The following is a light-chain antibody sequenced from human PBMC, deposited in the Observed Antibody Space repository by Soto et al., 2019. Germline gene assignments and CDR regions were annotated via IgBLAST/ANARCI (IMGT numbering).Light chain of an antibody. CDR1: HSISSN. J-gene: IGKJ1*01. CDR2: TAA. V-gene: IGKV1-39*01. Sequence: DIQMTQSPSSLSASVGDRVTITCRASHSISSNLNWYQQKPGKAPKLLIYTAASLQSGVPSRFSGSGSGTDFTLTIASLQLEDFATYYCQQSNSLPPTFGQGTKV. CDR3: QQSNSLPPT.